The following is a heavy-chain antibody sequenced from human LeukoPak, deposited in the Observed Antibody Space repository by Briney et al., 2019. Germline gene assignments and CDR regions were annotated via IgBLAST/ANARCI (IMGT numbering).Heavy chain of an antibody. CDR2: ISTYNGNT. D-gene: IGHD6-19*01. Sequence: ASVKVSCKASGYTFTSYGISWVRQAPGQGLEWMGWISTYNGNTNYAQKLQGRVTMTRDTSISTAYMELSRLRSDDTALYYCARVTGIGWYDYWGQGTLVTVSS. V-gene: IGHV1-18*01. CDR3: ARVTGIGWYDY. J-gene: IGHJ4*02. CDR1: GYTFTSYG.